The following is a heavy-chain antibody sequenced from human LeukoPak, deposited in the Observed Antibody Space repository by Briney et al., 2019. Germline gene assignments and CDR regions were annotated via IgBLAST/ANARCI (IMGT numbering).Heavy chain of an antibody. CDR2: IKQDGSEK. J-gene: IGHJ4*02. D-gene: IGHD3-10*01. Sequence: GGSLRLSCAASGYTFSSYWMSWVRQAPGQGLEWVANIKQDGSEKYYVDSVKGRFTISRDTAKNSVYLQMNRLRADDTAVYYCARDMNKLKSMVRGVIDYWGQATLVTVPS. CDR3: ARDMNKLKSMVRGVIDY. CDR1: GYTFSSYW. V-gene: IGHV3-7*03.